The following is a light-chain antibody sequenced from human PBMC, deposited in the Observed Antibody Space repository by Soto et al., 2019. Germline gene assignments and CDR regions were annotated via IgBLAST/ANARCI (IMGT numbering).Light chain of an antibody. CDR2: EVT. J-gene: IGLJ1*01. V-gene: IGLV2-14*01. Sequence: QSVLTQPASVSGSPGQSITISCTGTSSDVGTYNYVSWYQQHPGKAPKVMIYEVTYRPSGVSNRFSGSKSGNTASLTISGLQAEDEAEYYCSSYTGSSTLYVFGIGTKVTVL. CDR3: SSYTGSSTLYV. CDR1: SSDVGTYNY.